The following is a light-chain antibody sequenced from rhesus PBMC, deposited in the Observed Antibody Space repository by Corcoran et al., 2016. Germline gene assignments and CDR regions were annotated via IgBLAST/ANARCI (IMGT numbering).Light chain of an antibody. J-gene: IGKJ2*01. V-gene: IGKV1-22*01. CDR2: RAS. CDR3: QQCFTKPYI. CDR1: QASSNW. Sequence: DIQMTQSPSSLSASVGDTVTITCRASQASSNWIAWYRQKPGKAPELLIFRASNVLSGVPSRFSGSGSGTDFALPISNLQSEDFATLYCQQCFTKPYIFGQGTKVEIK.